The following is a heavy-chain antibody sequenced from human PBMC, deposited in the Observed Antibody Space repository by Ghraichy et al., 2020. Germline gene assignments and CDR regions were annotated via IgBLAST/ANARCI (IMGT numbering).Heavy chain of an antibody. Sequence: SETLSLTCTVSGGSITPNFWSWIRQPPGKGLEWVGYIYYSGSTSYNPSLKSRVAISVDTSKNQFSLKLSSVTAADTAVYYCATHGPRVLIRVWGQGTTVTVSS. CDR2: IYYSGST. J-gene: IGHJ6*02. CDR1: GGSITPNF. D-gene: IGHD3-16*01. V-gene: IGHV4-59*08. CDR3: ATHGPRVLIRV.